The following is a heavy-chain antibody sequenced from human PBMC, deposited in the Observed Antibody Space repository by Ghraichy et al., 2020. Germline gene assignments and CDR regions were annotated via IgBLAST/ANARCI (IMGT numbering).Heavy chain of an antibody. V-gene: IGHV3-48*02. D-gene: IGHD2-21*01. CDR1: AFTFSSYS. J-gene: IGHJ4*02. CDR3: ARSCDSCYFRSDY. Sequence: GESLNISCAASAFTFSSYSMNWVRQAPGKGLEWVSYITSSSSTIYYADSVKGRFTISRDNAKNSLYLQMHSLRDEDTAVDYCARSCDSCYFRSDYWGQGTLVTVSS. CDR2: ITSSSSTI.